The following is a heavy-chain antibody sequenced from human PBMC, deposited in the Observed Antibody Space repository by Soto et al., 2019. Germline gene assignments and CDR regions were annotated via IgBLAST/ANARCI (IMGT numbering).Heavy chain of an antibody. D-gene: IGHD3-22*01. J-gene: IGHJ4*02. CDR3: ARGSPVGTMIDGYHYYFDY. CDR2: ISAYNGNT. CDR1: GYTFISYG. V-gene: IGHV1-18*01. Sequence: ASVKVSCKASGYTFISYGISWVRQAPGQGLEWMGWISAYNGNTNYAQKLQGRVTMTTDTSTRTAYMELRSLKSDDTAVYYCARGSPVGTMIDGYHYYFDYWGQGTLVTVSS.